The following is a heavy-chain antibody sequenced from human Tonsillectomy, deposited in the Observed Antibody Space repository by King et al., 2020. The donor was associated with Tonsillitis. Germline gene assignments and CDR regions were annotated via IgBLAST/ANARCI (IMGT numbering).Heavy chain of an antibody. CDR2: ISPGDSDT. J-gene: IGHJ3*02. Sequence: QLVQSGAEVKKPGESLKISCKGSGYSFTSYWIGWVRQMPGKGLEWMGIISPGDSDTTYSPSFQGQVTISADKSSSTAYLRWSSLKASDTAMYYCARRGDGYIYAFNIWGQGTMVIAPS. CDR3: ARRGDGYIYAFNI. CDR1: GYSFTSYW. D-gene: IGHD5-24*01. V-gene: IGHV5-51*01.